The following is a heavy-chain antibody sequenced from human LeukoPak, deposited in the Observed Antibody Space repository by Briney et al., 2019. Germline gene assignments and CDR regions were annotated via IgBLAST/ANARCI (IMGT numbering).Heavy chain of an antibody. V-gene: IGHV3-21*01. Sequence: GGSLRLSCAASGFTFSSYSMNWVRQAPAKGLEWVSSINSSSSYIYYADSVKGRFTITRDNDKHSLYLQMNGLRAEDTAVYCGGRNRGYCSRHSRDGYSDLGGQGTLVPVSS. CDR3: GRNRGYCSRHSRDGYSDL. J-gene: IGHJ5*02. CDR2: INSSSSYI. CDR1: GFTFSSYS. D-gene: IGHD2-2*01.